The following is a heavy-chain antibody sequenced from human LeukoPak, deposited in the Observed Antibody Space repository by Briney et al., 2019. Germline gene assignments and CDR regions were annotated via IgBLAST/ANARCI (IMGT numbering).Heavy chain of an antibody. CDR2: IYTSGST. Sequence: SETLSLTCTVSGGSINNYYWSWIRQPAGKGLEWIGRIYTSGSTNYNPSLKSRVTMSVDTSKNQFSLKLSSVTAADTAVYYCARDLTGYRGGYYMDVWGKGTTVTISS. V-gene: IGHV4-4*07. D-gene: IGHD5-18*01. CDR3: ARDLTGYRGGYYMDV. J-gene: IGHJ6*03. CDR1: GGSINNYY.